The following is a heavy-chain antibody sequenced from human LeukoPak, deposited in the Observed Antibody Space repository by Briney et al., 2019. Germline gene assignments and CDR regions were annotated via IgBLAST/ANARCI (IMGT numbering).Heavy chain of an antibody. CDR2: IYTSGST. CDR3: ARVWKDYYFDY. J-gene: IGHJ4*02. Sequence: SETLSLTCTVSGGSISSGSYYWSWLRQPAGKGLEWIGRIYTSGSTNYNPSLKSRVTISVDTSKNQFSLKLSSVTAADTAVYYCARVWKDYYFDYWGQGTLVTVSS. V-gene: IGHV4-61*02. CDR1: GGSISSGSYY. D-gene: IGHD1-1*01.